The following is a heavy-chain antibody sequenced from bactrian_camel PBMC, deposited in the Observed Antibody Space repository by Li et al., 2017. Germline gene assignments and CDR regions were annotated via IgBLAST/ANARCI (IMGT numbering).Heavy chain of an antibody. CDR1: FTFAKHH. CDR3: TKSDDGVVN. J-gene: IGHJ4*01. V-gene: IGHV3S19*01. CDR2: LHTDDSA. Sequence: DVQLVESGGDLAQPGKSLKITCRTSFTFAKHHMYWIRQAPGKGLEWVASLHTDDSAHYGEPAKGRFTISVDNTENMLYLQMNSLKSEDTALYYCTKSDDGVVNWGQGTQVTVS.